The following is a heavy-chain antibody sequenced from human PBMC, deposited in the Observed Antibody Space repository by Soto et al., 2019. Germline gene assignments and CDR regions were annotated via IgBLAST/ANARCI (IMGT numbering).Heavy chain of an antibody. D-gene: IGHD2-21*02. CDR2: FYHTGST. V-gene: IGHV4-38-2*02. Sequence: PSETLSLTCTVSDYSISSDYYWGWIRQSPGNGLEWIASFYHTGSTHYNPSLKSRVTISIDTSNNQFSLRLSSVSAADTAVYFCATYTAYAKYYLDFWGRGALVTVSS. CDR3: ATYTAYAKYYLDF. CDR1: DYSISSDYY. J-gene: IGHJ4*02.